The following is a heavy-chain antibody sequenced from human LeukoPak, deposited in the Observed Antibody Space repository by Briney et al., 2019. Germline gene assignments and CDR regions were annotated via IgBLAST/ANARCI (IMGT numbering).Heavy chain of an antibody. CDR2: IYYSGST. D-gene: IGHD3-22*01. J-gene: IGHJ1*01. Sequence: SETLSLTCTVSGGSISSSSYYWGWIRQPPGKGLEWIGSIYYSGSTYYNPSLKSRVTISVDTFKNQFSLKLSSVTAADTAVYYCASSRPTYYYDSRGYYYPGEYFQHWGQGTLVTVSS. V-gene: IGHV4-39*01. CDR3: ASSRPTYYYDSRGYYYPGEYFQH. CDR1: GGSISSSSYY.